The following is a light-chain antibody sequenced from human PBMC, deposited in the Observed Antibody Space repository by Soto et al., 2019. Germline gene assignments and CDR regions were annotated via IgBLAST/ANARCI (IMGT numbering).Light chain of an antibody. CDR2: EGS. CDR1: SSDVGSYNL. CDR3: CSYAGISTFDVV. J-gene: IGLJ2*01. Sequence: QSVLTQPASVSGSPGQSITISCTGTSSDVGSYNLVSWYQQHPGKAPKLMIFEGSKRPSGVSNRFSGSKSGNTASLTISGLQAEDEADYYCCSYAGISTFDVVFGGGTKVTVL. V-gene: IGLV2-23*03.